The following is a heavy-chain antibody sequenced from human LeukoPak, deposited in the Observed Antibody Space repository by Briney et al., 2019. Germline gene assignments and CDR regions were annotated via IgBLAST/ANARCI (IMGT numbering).Heavy chain of an antibody. D-gene: IGHD3-10*01. CDR3: ARVIYGSGTYYKGWFDP. CDR2: IHSSGDT. CDR1: GFNVSSNY. V-gene: IGHV3-53*01. Sequence: GGSLRLSCAASGFNVSSNYMSWVRQAPGKGLEWVSVIHSSGDTYYADSVKGRFTISRDNSKNMLYLQMNGLRAEDTAVYYCARVIYGSGTYYKGWFDPWGQGTLVTVSS. J-gene: IGHJ5*02.